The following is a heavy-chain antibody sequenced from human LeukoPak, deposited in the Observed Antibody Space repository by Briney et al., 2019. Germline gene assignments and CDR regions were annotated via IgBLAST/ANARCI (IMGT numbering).Heavy chain of an antibody. Sequence: GGSLRLSCAASGFIFSSYWMSWVRQAPGKGLEWVANIKEDGSEKDYVDSVKGRFTISGDNAKNSLYLQMNSLRAEDTAVYYCARTDIGDWGYFDYWGQGTLVTVSS. V-gene: IGHV3-7*01. CDR1: GFIFSSYW. D-gene: IGHD3/OR15-3a*01. J-gene: IGHJ4*02. CDR2: IKEDGSEK. CDR3: ARTDIGDWGYFDY.